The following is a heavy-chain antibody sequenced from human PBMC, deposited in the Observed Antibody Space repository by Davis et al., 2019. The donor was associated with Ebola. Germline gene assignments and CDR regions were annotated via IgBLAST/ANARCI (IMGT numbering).Heavy chain of an antibody. J-gene: IGHJ4*02. CDR1: GYTLTELS. CDR2: FDPKYGET. Sequence: AASVKVSCKVAGYTLTELSMHWVRQAPGKGLEWMGSFDPKYGETIYAQKFQGRVTMTEDTSTDTAYMELSSLRSDDTAVYNCTVGGPDGGFDIWGQGTLVTVSS. CDR3: TVGGPDGGFDI. D-gene: IGHD3-16*01. V-gene: IGHV1-24*01.